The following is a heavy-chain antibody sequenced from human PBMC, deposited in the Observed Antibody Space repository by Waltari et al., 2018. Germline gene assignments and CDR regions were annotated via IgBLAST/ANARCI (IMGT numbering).Heavy chain of an antibody. J-gene: IGHJ3*01. CDR3: ARDRDNSPV. CDR2: SHYSGST. V-gene: IGHV4-59*01. CDR1: GGSITRYS. Sequence: QLQESGPGLVQPSETLSLTCPVSGGSITRYSWRWIRQPPGKGLEWIGYSHYSGSTNYNPSLKSRVTMSIDTSKNQFSLKLSSLTAADTAMYYCARDRDNSPVWGQGTMVTVSS. D-gene: IGHD1-1*01.